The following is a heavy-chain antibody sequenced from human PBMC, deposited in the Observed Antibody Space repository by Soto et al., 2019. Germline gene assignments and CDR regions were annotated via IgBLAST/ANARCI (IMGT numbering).Heavy chain of an antibody. Sequence: QVQLVQSGAEVKKPGASVKVSCKASGYTFTGYYMHWVRQAPGQGLEWMGWINPNSGGTNYAQKFQGWVTMTRDPSISTAYMELSRLRSDDTAVYYFARGGHCSGGSCYSVVPLGSFDIWGQGTMVTVSS. CDR3: ARGGHCSGGSCYSVVPLGSFDI. J-gene: IGHJ3*02. V-gene: IGHV1-2*04. D-gene: IGHD2-15*01. CDR1: GYTFTGYY. CDR2: INPNSGGT.